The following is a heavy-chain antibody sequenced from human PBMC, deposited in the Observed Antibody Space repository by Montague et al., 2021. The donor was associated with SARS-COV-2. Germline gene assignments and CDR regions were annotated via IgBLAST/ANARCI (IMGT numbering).Heavy chain of an antibody. V-gene: IGHV3-30-3*01. CDR3: ARDRRYYDSSVYPGVAYNWFDP. CDR2: ISYDGSNK. CDR1: GFTFSSYA. Sequence: SLRLSCAASGFTFSSYAMHWVRQAPGTGLEWVAVISYDGSNKYYADSVKGRFTISRDNSKNTLYLQMNSLRAEDTAVYYCARDRRYYDSSVYPGVAYNWFDPWGQGTLVTVSS. D-gene: IGHD3-22*01. J-gene: IGHJ5*02.